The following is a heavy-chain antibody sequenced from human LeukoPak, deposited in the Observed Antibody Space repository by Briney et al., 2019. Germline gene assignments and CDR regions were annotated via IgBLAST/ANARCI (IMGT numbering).Heavy chain of an antibody. CDR2: IYYSGST. D-gene: IGHD2-21*02. CDR3: ARLPFYCGGDCYSFDY. J-gene: IGHJ4*02. CDR1: GGSISSSSYY. V-gene: IGHV4-39*01. Sequence: SETLSLTCTVSGGSISSSSYYWGWIRQPPGKGLEWIGSIYYSGSTYHNPSLKSRVTISVDTSKNQFSLKLSSVTAADTAVYYCARLPFYCGGDCYSFDYWGQRTLVTVSS.